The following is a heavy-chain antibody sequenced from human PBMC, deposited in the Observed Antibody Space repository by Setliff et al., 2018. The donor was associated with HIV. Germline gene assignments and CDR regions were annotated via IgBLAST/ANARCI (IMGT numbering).Heavy chain of an antibody. CDR3: ARFPNPSQIVVVMPPDY. Sequence: ASVKVSCKASGYTFTGQYMHWVRQAPGQGLEWMGWISAYNGNKNYAQKIQDRLTMTTDTSTSTAYMELRSLRSDDTAVYYCARFPNPSQIVVVMPPDYWGQGTLVTVSS. D-gene: IGHD3-22*01. J-gene: IGHJ4*02. V-gene: IGHV1-18*01. CDR2: ISAYNGNK. CDR1: GYTFTGQY.